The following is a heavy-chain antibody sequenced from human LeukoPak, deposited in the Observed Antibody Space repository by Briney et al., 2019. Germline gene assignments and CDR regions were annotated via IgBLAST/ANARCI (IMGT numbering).Heavy chain of an antibody. V-gene: IGHV3-21*01. D-gene: IGHD1-26*01. CDR2: ISSSSSYI. CDR3: ARDGGSYYY. J-gene: IGHJ4*02. Sequence: GGSLRLSCAASGFTFSSYSRNWLLQAPGKELEWVSSISSSSSYIYYADSVKGRFTISRDNAKNSLYLQMNSLRAEDTAVYYCARDGGSYYYWGQGTLVTVSS. CDR1: GFTFSSYS.